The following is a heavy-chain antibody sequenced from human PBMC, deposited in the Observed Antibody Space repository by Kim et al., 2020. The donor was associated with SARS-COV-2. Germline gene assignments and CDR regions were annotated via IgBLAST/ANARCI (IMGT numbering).Heavy chain of an antibody. D-gene: IGHD2-2*01. CDR3: ARDVLSGRPAALDY. Sequence: AQKLQGWVTMTRDTSISTAYMELSRLRSDDTAVYYCARDVLSGRPAALDYWGQGTLVTVSS. J-gene: IGHJ4*02. V-gene: IGHV1-2*04.